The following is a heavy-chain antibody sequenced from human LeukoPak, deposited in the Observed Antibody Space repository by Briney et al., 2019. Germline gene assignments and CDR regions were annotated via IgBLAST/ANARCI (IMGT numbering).Heavy chain of an antibody. V-gene: IGHV3-15*01. CDR3: TTESPGSFDY. CDR2: IKSKTDGGTT. D-gene: IGHD3-10*01. J-gene: IGHJ4*02. CDR1: GFTFDNYA. Sequence: GGSLRLSCAASGFTFDNYAMSWVRQAPGKGLEWVGRIKSKTDGGTTDYAAPVKGRFTISRDDSKNTLYLQMNSLKTEDTAVYYCTTESPGSFDYWGQGTLVTVSS.